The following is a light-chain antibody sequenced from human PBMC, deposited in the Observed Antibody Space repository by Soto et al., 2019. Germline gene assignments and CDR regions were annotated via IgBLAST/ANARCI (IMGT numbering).Light chain of an antibody. J-gene: IGLJ1*01. CDR1: SSDVGGYDF. CDR3: CSYAGTYTFV. Sequence: QSVLTQPRSVSGSPGQSVTISCTGTSSDVGGYDFVSWYQQYPGKGTKLVIFDVSKRPSGVPDRFSASKSGNTASLTITGLQAEDEADYYCCSYAGTYTFVFGTGTKVTVL. CDR2: DVS. V-gene: IGLV2-11*01.